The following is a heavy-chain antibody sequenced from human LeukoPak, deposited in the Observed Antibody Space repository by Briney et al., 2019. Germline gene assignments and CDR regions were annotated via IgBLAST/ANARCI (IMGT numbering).Heavy chain of an antibody. CDR3: AKDRVVIVVVPSPFWFDP. CDR1: GFTFSSYG. CDR2: IRYDGSNK. J-gene: IGHJ5*02. Sequence: PGGSLRLSCAASGFTFSSYGMYWVRQAPGKGLEWVAFIRYDGSNKYYADSVKGRFTISRDNSKNTLYLQMNSPRAEDTAVYYCAKDRVVIVVVPSPFWFDPWGQGTLVTVSS. D-gene: IGHD2-2*01. V-gene: IGHV3-30*02.